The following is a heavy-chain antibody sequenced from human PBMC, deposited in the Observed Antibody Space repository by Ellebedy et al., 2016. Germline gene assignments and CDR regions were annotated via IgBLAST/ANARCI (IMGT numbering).Heavy chain of an antibody. CDR3: ARPGYYGSGAAAFDI. CDR2: IYPGDSDT. D-gene: IGHD3-10*01. V-gene: IGHV5-51*01. Sequence: GESLKISXKGSGYSFTSYWIGWVRQMPGKGLEWMGIIYPGDSDTRYSPSFQGQVTISADKSISTAYLQWSSLKASDTAMYYCARPGYYGSGAAAFDIWGQGTMVTVSS. CDR1: GYSFTSYW. J-gene: IGHJ3*02.